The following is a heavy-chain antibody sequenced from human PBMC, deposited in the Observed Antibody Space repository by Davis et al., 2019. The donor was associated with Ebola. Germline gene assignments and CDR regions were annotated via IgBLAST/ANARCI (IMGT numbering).Heavy chain of an antibody. V-gene: IGHV1-2*04. Sequence: AASVKVSCTASGYTFTGYYMHWVRQAPGQGLEWMGWINPNSGGTNYAQKFQGWVTMTRDTSISTAYMELSRLRSDDTAVYYCARSVDTAMVGDGFDYWGQGTLVTVSS. CDR1: GYTFTGYY. D-gene: IGHD5-18*01. J-gene: IGHJ4*02. CDR2: INPNSGGT. CDR3: ARSVDTAMVGDGFDY.